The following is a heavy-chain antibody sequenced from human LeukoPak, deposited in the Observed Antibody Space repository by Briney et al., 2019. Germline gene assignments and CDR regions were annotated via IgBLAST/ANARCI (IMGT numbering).Heavy chain of an antibody. J-gene: IGHJ4*02. CDR1: GFTFSSYA. Sequence: GGSLRLSCAASGFTFSSYAMSWVRQAPGKGLEWVSAISGSGGSTYYADSVKGRFSISRDNSKNTLYLQMNSLRAEDTAVYYCAKVLGGSGSLFDYWGQGTLVTVSS. CDR3: AKVLGGSGSLFDY. CDR2: ISGSGGST. D-gene: IGHD3-10*01. V-gene: IGHV3-23*01.